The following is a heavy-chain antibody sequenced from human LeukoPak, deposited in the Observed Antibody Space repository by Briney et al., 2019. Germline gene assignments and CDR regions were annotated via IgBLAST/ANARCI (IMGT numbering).Heavy chain of an antibody. V-gene: IGHV1-2*02. CDR3: ARSYYDSSGYYNPYYYMDV. CDR2: INPNTGDT. CDR1: GYTFTGYY. J-gene: IGHJ6*03. D-gene: IGHD3-22*01. Sequence: ASVKVSCKASGYTFTGYYMHWVRQAPGQGLEWVAWINPNTGDTNYAQNFQGRVTMTRDTSISTAYMELSRLTSDDTAVYFCARSYYDSSGYYNPYYYMDVWGKGTTVTVSS.